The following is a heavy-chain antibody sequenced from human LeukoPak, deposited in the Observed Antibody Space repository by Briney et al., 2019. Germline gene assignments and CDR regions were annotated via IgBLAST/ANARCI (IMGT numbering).Heavy chain of an antibody. CDR3: AREPLCGGGTCYSSRYMDV. CDR2: TYYRSKWFN. V-gene: IGHV6-1*01. D-gene: IGHD2-15*01. Sequence: PSQTLSLTCAISGDSVSSNSAAWNWIRQSPSRGPEWLGRTYYRSKWFNDYAVSVKSRITINPDTSKNQFSLQLNSVTPEDTAVYYCAREPLCGGGTCYSSRYMDVWGKGTTVTVSS. J-gene: IGHJ6*03. CDR1: GDSVSSNSAA.